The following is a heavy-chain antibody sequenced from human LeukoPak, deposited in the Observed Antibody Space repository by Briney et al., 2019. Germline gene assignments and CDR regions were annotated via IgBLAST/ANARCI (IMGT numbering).Heavy chain of an antibody. J-gene: IGHJ3*02. D-gene: IGHD6-13*01. CDR1: GFTFSSYS. V-gene: IGHV3-21*01. CDR2: ISSSSSYI. Sequence: GGSLRLSCAASGFTFSSYSMNWVRQAPGKGLEWVSSISSSSSYIYYADSVKGRFTISRDNAKNSLYLQMNSLRAEDTAVYYCARVGSQQLAIHDAFDIWGQGTMVTVSS. CDR3: ARVGSQQLAIHDAFDI.